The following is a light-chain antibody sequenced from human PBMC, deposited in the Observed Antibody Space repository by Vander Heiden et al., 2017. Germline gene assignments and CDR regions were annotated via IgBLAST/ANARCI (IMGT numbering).Light chain of an antibody. V-gene: IGKV1-39*01. CDR2: AAS. CDR1: QSISSY. CDR3: QQSYSTPFT. Sequence: DIQMTQSPSSLSASVGDRVTITCRASQSISSYLNWYQQKPGKAPKLLIYAASSLQSGVPSRFSGSGSGTDFTLTISILQPEDFATYYCQQSYSTPFTFGPGTKVVIK. J-gene: IGKJ3*01.